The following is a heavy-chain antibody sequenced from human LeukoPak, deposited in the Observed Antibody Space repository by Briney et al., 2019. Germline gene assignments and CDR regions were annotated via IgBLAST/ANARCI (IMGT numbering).Heavy chain of an antibody. CDR3: AQKGGTDH. Sequence: GGSLRLSCAASGFSFSRFGMNWVRQAPGKGLEWISYISSSSGAIYYADSVKGRFAISRDNAKNSLYLQMSSLRDEDTAIYYCAQKGGTDHWGQGTLVTVSS. V-gene: IGHV3-48*02. J-gene: IGHJ4*02. CDR2: ISSSSGAI. D-gene: IGHD2-15*01. CDR1: GFSFSRFG.